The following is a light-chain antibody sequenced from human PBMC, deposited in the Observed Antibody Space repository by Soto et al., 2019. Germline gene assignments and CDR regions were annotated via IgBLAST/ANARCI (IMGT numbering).Light chain of an antibody. CDR3: QQYSGPPFT. Sequence: EIVLTQSPGTLSLSPGERATLSCRASQSVSINSLAWYQQKGGQAPRLLIYAASTRATGVPDRFSGSGSTTYFPLIISRLDTDDSALYYCQQYSGPPFTFGPGTKVDIK. V-gene: IGKV3-20*01. J-gene: IGKJ3*01. CDR1: QSVSINS. CDR2: AAS.